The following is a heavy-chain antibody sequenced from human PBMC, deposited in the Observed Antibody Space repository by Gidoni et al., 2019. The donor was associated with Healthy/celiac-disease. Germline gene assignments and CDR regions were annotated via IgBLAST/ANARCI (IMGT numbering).Heavy chain of an antibody. J-gene: IGHJ3*02. CDR2: ISSSSSYT. Sequence: QVQLVESGGGLVKPGGSLRLSCAASGFTFSDYYMSWIRQAPGKGLEWVSYISSSSSYTNYADSVKGRFTISRDNAKNSLYLQMNSLRAEDTAVYYCARVPDSAAFDIWGQGTMVTVSS. D-gene: IGHD3-22*01. CDR1: GFTFSDYY. V-gene: IGHV3-11*06. CDR3: ARVPDSAAFDI.